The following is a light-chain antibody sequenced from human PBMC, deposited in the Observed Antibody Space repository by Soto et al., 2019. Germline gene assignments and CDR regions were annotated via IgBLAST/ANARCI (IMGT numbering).Light chain of an antibody. CDR3: QTWGTGIQDVV. Sequence: QPVLTQSPSASASLGASVKLTCTLSSGHSSYAIAWHQQQPEKGPRYLMTLNTDGSHTKGDGIPDRFSGSSSGAERYLTISSLQSEDEADYYCQTWGTGIQDVVFGGGTKVTVL. CDR2: LNTDGSH. V-gene: IGLV4-69*01. CDR1: SGHSSYA. J-gene: IGLJ2*01.